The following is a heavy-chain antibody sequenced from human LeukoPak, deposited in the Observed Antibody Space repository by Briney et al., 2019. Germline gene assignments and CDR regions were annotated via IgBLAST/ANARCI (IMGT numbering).Heavy chain of an antibody. Sequence: GGSLRLSCAASGFTFSTYWLSWVRQAPRKGLEWVANIKQDGSEKYYVDSVKGRFTISRVNAKNSLYLQMNSLRAEDTAVYYCARVEGYSYGYFDYWGQGTLVTVSS. D-gene: IGHD5-18*01. J-gene: IGHJ4*02. V-gene: IGHV3-7*03. CDR2: IKQDGSEK. CDR1: GFTFSTYW. CDR3: ARVEGYSYGYFDY.